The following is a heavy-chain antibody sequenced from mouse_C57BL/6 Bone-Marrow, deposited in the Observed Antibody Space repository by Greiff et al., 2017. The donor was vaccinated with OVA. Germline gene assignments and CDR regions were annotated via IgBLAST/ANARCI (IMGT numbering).Heavy chain of an antibody. CDR2: SRNKANDYTT. Sequence: EVKLMESGGGLVQSGRSLRLSCATSGFTFSDFYMEWVRQAPGKGLEWIAASRNKANDYTTEYSASVKGRFIVSRDTSQSILYLQMNALRAEDTAIYYCARGTVVPFAYWGQGTLVTVSA. J-gene: IGHJ3*01. D-gene: IGHD1-1*01. V-gene: IGHV7-1*01. CDR3: ARGTVVPFAY. CDR1: GFTFSDFY.